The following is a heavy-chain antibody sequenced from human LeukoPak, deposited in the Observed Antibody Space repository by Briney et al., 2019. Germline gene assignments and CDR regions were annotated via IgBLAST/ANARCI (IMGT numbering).Heavy chain of an antibody. CDR3: GREGIFITMVRGVDV. J-gene: IGHJ6*02. CDR1: GGSINSYY. Sequence: SETLSHTCTVSGGSINSYYWSWIRQPPGKGLEWIGYVYYSGSTNYNPSLKGRVTISVDRSENQFSLKLSSVTAADTAVYYCGREGIFITMVRGVDVWGQGTTVTVSS. V-gene: IGHV4-59*12. D-gene: IGHD3-10*01. CDR2: VYYSGST.